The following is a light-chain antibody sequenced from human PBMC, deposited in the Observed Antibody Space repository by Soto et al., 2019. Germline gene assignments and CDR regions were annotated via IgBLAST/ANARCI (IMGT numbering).Light chain of an antibody. V-gene: IGKV4-1*01. CDR1: QSVLSNSDNKNY. Sequence: DFVMTQSPDSLAVSLGERATINCRSSQSVLSNSDNKNYLAWFQQKPGQPPKLLFYWASTRESGVPDRFSGSGSATDFTLTISNLQDEDVDVYYCQQYHSDQITLGQGTRLEIK. CDR3: QQYHSDQIT. J-gene: IGKJ5*01. CDR2: WAS.